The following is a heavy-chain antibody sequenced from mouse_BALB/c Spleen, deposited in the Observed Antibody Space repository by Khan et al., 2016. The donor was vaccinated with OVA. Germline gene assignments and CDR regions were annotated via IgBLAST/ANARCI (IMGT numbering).Heavy chain of an antibody. D-gene: IGHD1-2*01. CDR2: IYPNNGGA. Sequence: EVQLQESGPELVKPGASVKISCKASEYIFTDYNMDWVKQSLGKSLEWIGYIYPNNGGAGYNQKFKTKATLTVDISSSTAYMELRSLTSEDSAVYYCARAGYGSFAYWGQGTLVTVSA. CDR1: EYIFTDYN. V-gene: IGHV1S29*02. CDR3: ARAGYGSFAY. J-gene: IGHJ3*01.